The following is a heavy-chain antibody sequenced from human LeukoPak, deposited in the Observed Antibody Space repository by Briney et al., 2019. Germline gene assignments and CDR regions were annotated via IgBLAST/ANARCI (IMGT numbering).Heavy chain of an antibody. CDR2: ISDSGGS. CDR1: GGSVSSGISY. Sequence: SETLSLTCSVSGGSVSSGISYWSWIRQPPGEGLEWIAYISDSGGSDYNPSLRGRVTISLDTSKNQFSLRLTSVTAADTAVYYCARQLGAYSYPFDIWGQGTKVTVSS. CDR3: ARQLGAYSYPFDI. V-gene: IGHV4-61*01. D-gene: IGHD3-16*01. J-gene: IGHJ3*02.